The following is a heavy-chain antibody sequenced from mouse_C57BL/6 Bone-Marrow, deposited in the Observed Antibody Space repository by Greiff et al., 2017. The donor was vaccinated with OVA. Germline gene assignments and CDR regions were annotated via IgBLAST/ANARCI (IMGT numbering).Heavy chain of an antibody. V-gene: IGHV3-6*01. D-gene: IGHD2-5*01. J-gene: IGHJ2*01. CDR2: ISYDGSN. CDR1: GYSITSGYY. CDR3: ARKVYYSKGAWFAY. Sequence: EVQRVESGPGLVKPSQSLSLTCSVTGYSITSGYYWNWIRQFPGNKLEWMGYISYDGSNNYNPSLKNRISITRDTSKNQFFLKLNSVTTEDTATYYCARKVYYSKGAWFAYWGQGTTLTVSS.